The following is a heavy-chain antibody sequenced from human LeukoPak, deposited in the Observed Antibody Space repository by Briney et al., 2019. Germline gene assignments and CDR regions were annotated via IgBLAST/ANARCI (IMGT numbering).Heavy chain of an antibody. J-gene: IGHJ4*02. V-gene: IGHV3-23*01. D-gene: IGHD3-22*01. CDR3: AKDCIEGGYYYDSSGNYFDY. CDR1: GFTFSSYA. CDR2: IGGSGGST. Sequence: GGSLRLSCAASGFTFSSYAMSWVRQAPGKGLEWVSAIGGSGGSTYYADSVKGRFTISRDNSKNTLYLQMNSLRAEDTAVYYCAKDCIEGGYYYDSSGNYFDYWGQGTLVTVSS.